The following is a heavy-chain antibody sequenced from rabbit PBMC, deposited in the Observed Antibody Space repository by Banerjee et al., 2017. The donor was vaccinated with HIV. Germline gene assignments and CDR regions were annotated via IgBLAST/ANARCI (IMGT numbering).Heavy chain of an antibody. Sequence: QEQLVESGGGLVKPGGSRTLTCKASGFSFSNKYVMCWVRQAPGKGLEWIACINTSSGNAVYATWAKGRFTISKASWTTVTLQMTSLTAADTATYFCARSYAGYAVDGVATFNLWGQGTLVPS. CDR1: GFSFSNKYV. J-gene: IGHJ4*01. CDR2: INTSSGNA. V-gene: IGHV1S45*01. D-gene: IGHD6-1*01. CDR3: ARSYAGYAVDGVATFNL.